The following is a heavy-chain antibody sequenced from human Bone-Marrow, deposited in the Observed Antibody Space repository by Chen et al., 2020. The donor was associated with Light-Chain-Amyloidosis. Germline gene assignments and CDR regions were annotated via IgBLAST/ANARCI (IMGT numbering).Heavy chain of an antibody. CDR2: IYPDDSDA. J-gene: IGHJ4*02. V-gene: IGHV5-51*01. CDR1: GYTFPNYW. Sequence: EVQLEQSGPEVKKPGESLKISCKGYGYTFPNYWIGWVRRMPGKGLEWMGVIYPDDSDARYSPSFEGQVTISADKSITTAYLQWRSLKASDTAMYYCARRRDGYNFDYWGQGTLVTVSS. CDR3: ARRRDGYNFDY. D-gene: IGHD5-12*01.